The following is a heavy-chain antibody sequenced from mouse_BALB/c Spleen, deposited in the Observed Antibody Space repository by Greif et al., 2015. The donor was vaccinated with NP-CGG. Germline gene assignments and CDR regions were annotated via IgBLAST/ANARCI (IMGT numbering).Heavy chain of an antibody. J-gene: IGHJ3*01. CDR1: GYSITSDYA. CDR3: ARWFAY. V-gene: IGHV3-2*02. Sequence: EVKVEESGPGLVKPSQSLSLTCTVTGYSITSDYAWNWIRQFPGNKLEWMGYISYSGSTSYNPSLKSRISITRDTSKNQFFPQLNSVTTEDTATYYCARWFAYWGQGTLVTVSA. CDR2: ISYSGST.